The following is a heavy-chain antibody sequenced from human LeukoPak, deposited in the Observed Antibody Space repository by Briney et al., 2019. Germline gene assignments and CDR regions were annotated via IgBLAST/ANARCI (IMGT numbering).Heavy chain of an antibody. D-gene: IGHD3-22*01. CDR3: AKATYYYDSSGYYSDY. V-gene: IGHV3-23*01. CDR1: GFTFSSYA. Sequence: PGGSLRLSCAASGFTFSSYAMSWVRQAPGKGLEWVSAISGSGGSTYYADSVKGRFTISRDNSKNTLYLQMNSLRAEDPAVYYCAKATYYYDSSGYYSDYWGQGTLVTVSS. CDR2: ISGSGGST. J-gene: IGHJ4*02.